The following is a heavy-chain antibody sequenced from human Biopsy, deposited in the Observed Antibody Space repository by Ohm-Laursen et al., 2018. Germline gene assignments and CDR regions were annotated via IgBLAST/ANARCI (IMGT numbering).Heavy chain of an antibody. CDR2: IIGIFRTA. CDR1: GGTFISSA. J-gene: IGHJ5*02. V-gene: IGHV1-69*13. Sequence: SVKVSCKASGGTFISSALTWVRRAPGQGLEWMGGIIGIFRTAHYAQKFKGRVTITADEFMRTAYMELSSLRSEDTAVYYCARGGGYNWNNGWFDPWGQGTLVAVSS. CDR3: ARGGGYNWNNGWFDP. D-gene: IGHD1/OR15-1a*01.